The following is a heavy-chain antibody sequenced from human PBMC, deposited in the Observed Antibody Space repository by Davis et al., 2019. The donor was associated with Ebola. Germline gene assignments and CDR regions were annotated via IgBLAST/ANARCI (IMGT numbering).Heavy chain of an antibody. V-gene: IGHV3-53*05. J-gene: IGHJ4*02. Sequence: GGSLRLSCVASGFTFTTSTMHWVRQAPGKGLEWVSVIYDHSTAYADSVRGRFIISRDKSNNTLYLEMNSLRVDDTAVYYCATTQWLREFDNWGQGTLVTVSS. CDR2: IYDHST. CDR1: GFTFTTST. D-gene: IGHD6-19*01. CDR3: ATTQWLREFDN.